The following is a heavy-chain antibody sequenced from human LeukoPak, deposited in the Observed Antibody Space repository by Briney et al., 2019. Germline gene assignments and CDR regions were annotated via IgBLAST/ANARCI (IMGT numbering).Heavy chain of an antibody. Sequence: GGSLRLSCAASGFSFSSYSMNWVRQAPGKGLEWVSYISSSSDIIYYADSVKGRFTISRDNAKNSLYLQVNSLRAEDTAVYYCARDQVTMIVVVKGNWYLDLWGRGTLVTVSS. CDR2: ISSSSDII. D-gene: IGHD3-22*01. J-gene: IGHJ2*01. CDR3: ARDQVTMIVVVKGNWYLDL. CDR1: GFSFSSYS. V-gene: IGHV3-48*04.